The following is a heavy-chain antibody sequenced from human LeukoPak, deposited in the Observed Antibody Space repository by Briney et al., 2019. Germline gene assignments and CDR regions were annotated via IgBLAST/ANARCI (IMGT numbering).Heavy chain of an antibody. Sequence: PSETLSLTCTVSGGSISSYYWKWIRQPPGKGLEWIGYIRYSGSSNYNPSLKSRVTISVDTSKNQFSLKLSSVTAADTAVYYCARRHYDFWSGFQKSNWFDPWGQGNLVTVSS. D-gene: IGHD3-3*01. V-gene: IGHV4-59*08. J-gene: IGHJ5*02. CDR1: GGSISSYY. CDR3: ARRHYDFWSGFQKSNWFDP. CDR2: IRYSGSS.